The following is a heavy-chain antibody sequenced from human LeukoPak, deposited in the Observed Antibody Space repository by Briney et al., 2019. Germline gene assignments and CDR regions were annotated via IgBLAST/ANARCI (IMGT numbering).Heavy chain of an antibody. CDR3: ARNKAAYYSDY. CDR2: ISPTSSNI. J-gene: IGHJ4*02. D-gene: IGHD3-9*01. CDR1: GFTFSNYG. Sequence: GGSLRLSCAASGFTFSNYGINWVRQAPGKGVEWISYISPTSSNIFYADSVKGRFTISRDNAKSSVYLQMNSLRAEDTAVYYCARNKAAYYSDYWGQGTLVTVSS. V-gene: IGHV3-48*01.